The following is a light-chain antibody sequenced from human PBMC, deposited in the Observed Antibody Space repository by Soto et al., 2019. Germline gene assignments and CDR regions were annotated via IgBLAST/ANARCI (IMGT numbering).Light chain of an antibody. CDR2: STS. J-gene: IGKJ1*01. V-gene: IGKV3-20*01. Sequence: ENVLTQSPGTLSLSPGERATLSCRASQSVSTPYLAWYQQKPGQAPRLLIYSTSTRASGIPDRFSGSGSGTDFTLTISRLEPEDFAVYYCQQYGSSLWTFGQGTKLEIK. CDR3: QQYGSSLWT. CDR1: QSVSTPY.